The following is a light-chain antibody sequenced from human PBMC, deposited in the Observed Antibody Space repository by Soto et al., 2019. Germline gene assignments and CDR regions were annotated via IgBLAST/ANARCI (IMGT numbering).Light chain of an antibody. Sequence: IPMTHSPSPLSASIREKNNNNFPASQSVGGWLAWYQQRPGKAPKLLIYKASTLESGVPSRFSGSGSGTEFTLTINSLQPDDFASYYCQQYDSYPLTFGGGTKVDIK. CDR3: QQYDSYPLT. V-gene: IGKV1-5*03. J-gene: IGKJ4*01. CDR1: QSVGGW. CDR2: KAS.